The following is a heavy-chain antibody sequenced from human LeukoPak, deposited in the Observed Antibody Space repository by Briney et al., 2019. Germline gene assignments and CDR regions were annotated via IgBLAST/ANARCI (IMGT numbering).Heavy chain of an antibody. CDR2: IDASGST. J-gene: IGHJ4*02. CDR1: GGSISSGNYY. D-gene: IGHD2-2*03. V-gene: IGHV4-61*02. Sequence: SETLSLTCTVSGGSISSGNYYWSWIRQPAGKGLEWIGRIDASGSTNYNPSLKSRVIISVDTSKNQFSLILSSVTAADTAVYYCARDPGYCSENDCFGYWGQGTLVTVSS. CDR3: ARDPGYCSENDCFGY.